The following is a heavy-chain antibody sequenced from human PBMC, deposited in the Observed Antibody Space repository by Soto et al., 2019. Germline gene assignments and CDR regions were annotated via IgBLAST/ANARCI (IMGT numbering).Heavy chain of an antibody. V-gene: IGHV3-49*04. J-gene: IGHJ6*02. CDR2: TTGPAYGGTT. D-gene: IGHD3-3*01. CDR1: GYTFTGYY. CDR3: SRDGDYYGLDV. Sequence: SWKASGYTFTGYYMHWVRQAPGKGLEWVGFTTGPAYGGTTEYAASVKGRFIISRDDSKSVAYLQMNSLQTEDTAIYYCSRDGDYYGLDVWGRGTTVTVSS.